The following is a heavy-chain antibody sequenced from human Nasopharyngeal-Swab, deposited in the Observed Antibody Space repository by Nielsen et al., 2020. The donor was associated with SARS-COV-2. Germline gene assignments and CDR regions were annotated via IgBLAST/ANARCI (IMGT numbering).Heavy chain of an antibody. Sequence: SETLSLTCTVSGGSISSYYWSWIRQPPGKGLEWIGYIYYSGSTNYNPSLKSRVTISVDTSKNQFSLKLSSVTAADTAVYYCARGVYYDSSGYAGYMDVWGKGTTVTVSS. CDR3: ARGVYYDSSGYAGYMDV. V-gene: IGHV4-59*01. CDR1: GGSISSYY. J-gene: IGHJ6*03. D-gene: IGHD3-22*01. CDR2: IYYSGST.